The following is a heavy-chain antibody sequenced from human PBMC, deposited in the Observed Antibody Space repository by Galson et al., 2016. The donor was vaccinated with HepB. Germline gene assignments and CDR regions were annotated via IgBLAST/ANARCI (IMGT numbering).Heavy chain of an antibody. D-gene: IGHD3-10*01. CDR3: AHIGLRFGDLLLDY. CDR2: GYLNDDK. J-gene: IGHJ4*02. V-gene: IGHV2-5*01. CDR1: GFSLNIDGEG. Sequence: PALVKPTQTLTLTCTFSGFSLNIDGEGVGWIRQPPGKALEWLALGYLNDDKRYSPSLKTRLTITKDASKKQVFLKMTNMDPADTATYYCAHIGLRFGDLLLDYWGQGARVTVSS.